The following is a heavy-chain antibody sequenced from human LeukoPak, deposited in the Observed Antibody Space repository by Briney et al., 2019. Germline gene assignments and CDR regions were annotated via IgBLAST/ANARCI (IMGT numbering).Heavy chain of an antibody. V-gene: IGHV3-23*01. Sequence: PGGSLRLSCAASGFIFRNYALSWVRQAPEKGLQWVSAISDSGGSTYYAASVKGRFTISRDNSRNTLHLRMNSLGADDTAVYYCAKDPWAYCTNGVCSAYWGQGTLVTVSS. CDR1: GFIFRNYA. D-gene: IGHD2-8*01. CDR3: AKDPWAYCTNGVCSAY. CDR2: ISDSGGST. J-gene: IGHJ4*02.